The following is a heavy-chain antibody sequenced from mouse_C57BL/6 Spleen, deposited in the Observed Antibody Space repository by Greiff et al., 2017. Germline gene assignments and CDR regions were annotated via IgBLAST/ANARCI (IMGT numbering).Heavy chain of an antibody. CDR2: LDPEDGDT. V-gene: IGHV14-1*01. J-gene: IGHJ2*01. CDR1: GFNIKDYY. D-gene: IGHD1-1*01. CDR3: NTDGITPVVADY. Sequence: VQLQQSGAELVRPGASVKLSCTASGFNIKDYYMHWVKQRPEQGLEWIGRLDPEDGDTEYAPKFQGKATMTADTSSNTAYLQLSSLTSEDTAVYYCNTDGITPVVADYWGQGTTLTVSS.